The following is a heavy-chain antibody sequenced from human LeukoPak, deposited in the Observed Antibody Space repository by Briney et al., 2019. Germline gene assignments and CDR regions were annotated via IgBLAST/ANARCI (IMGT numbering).Heavy chain of an antibody. J-gene: IGHJ4*02. Sequence: PGGSLRLSCAASGFTFSSYAMSWVRQAPVKGLEWVSAISGSGGSTYYADSVKGRFTISRDNSKNTLYLQMNSLRAEDTAVYYCAKSLEKAVACTRYFDYWGQGTLVTVSS. V-gene: IGHV3-23*01. CDR1: GFTFSSYA. D-gene: IGHD6-19*01. CDR3: AKSLEKAVACTRYFDY. CDR2: ISGSGGST.